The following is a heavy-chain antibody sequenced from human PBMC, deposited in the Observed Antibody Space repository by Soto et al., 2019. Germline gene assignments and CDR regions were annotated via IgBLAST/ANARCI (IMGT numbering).Heavy chain of an antibody. V-gene: IGHV3-23*01. J-gene: IGHJ4*02. D-gene: IGHD5-12*01. Sequence: SLSLSCAGSGFTFSSFAMSWVRQAPGKGLDWVSAISGSGGSTYSADSVRGRFTISRDDSKNTAYLQMNSLKTEDTAVYYCSRPGYSNYDSDYSGQGTLVTVSS. CDR2: ISGSGGST. CDR3: SRPGYSNYDSDY. CDR1: GFTFSSFA.